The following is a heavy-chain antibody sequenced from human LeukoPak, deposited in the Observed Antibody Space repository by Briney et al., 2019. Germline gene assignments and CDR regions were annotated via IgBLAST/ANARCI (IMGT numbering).Heavy chain of an antibody. J-gene: IGHJ4*02. CDR3: AREGGVLWFGELGY. V-gene: IGHV1-46*01. CDR1: GYTFISYY. Sequence: ASAKVSCKASGYTFISYYMHWVRQAPGQGLEWMGIINPSGGSTSNAQRFQDRVTMTRDTSTSTVYMELSNLRSEDTAVYFWAREGGVLWFGELGYWGQGTLVTVSS. D-gene: IGHD3-10*01. CDR2: INPSGGST.